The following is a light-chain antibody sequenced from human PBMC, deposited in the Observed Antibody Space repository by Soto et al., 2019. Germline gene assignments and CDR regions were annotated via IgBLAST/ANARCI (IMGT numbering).Light chain of an antibody. V-gene: IGKV2-28*01. J-gene: IGKJ2*01. CDR3: LQTLQAPYS. Sequence: DIVMTQSPLSLPVTPGEPASISCRSSQSLRHHNGYNYLDWYLQKPGQSPQVLIYLGSNRASGVPDRVSGSGSGTVFTLKISRVEAEDFGVYYCLQTLQAPYSFGQGTKLEIK. CDR1: QSLRHHNGYNY. CDR2: LGS.